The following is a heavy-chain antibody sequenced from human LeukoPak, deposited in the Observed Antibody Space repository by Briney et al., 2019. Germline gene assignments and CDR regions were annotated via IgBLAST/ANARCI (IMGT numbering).Heavy chain of an antibody. CDR1: GGSISLYS. D-gene: IGHD6-19*01. CDR2: IHNSGNT. Sequence: SETLSLTCTVSGGSISLYSWNWIRQPPGKGLEWIGSIHNSGNTNYNPSLKSRVTISVDTSKNQFSLKLSPVTAADTAVYYCARMGSGCFDYWGQGTLVTVSS. V-gene: IGHV4-59*08. J-gene: IGHJ4*02. CDR3: ARMGSGCFDY.